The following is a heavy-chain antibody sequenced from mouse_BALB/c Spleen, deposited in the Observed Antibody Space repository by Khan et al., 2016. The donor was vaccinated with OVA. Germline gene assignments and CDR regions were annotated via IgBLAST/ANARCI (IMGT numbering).Heavy chain of an antibody. J-gene: IGHJ3*01. Sequence: EVELVESGGGLVKPGGSLKLSCAPSGFAFSSYDMSWVRQTPEKRLEWVATISGTGIYTYYPDSVKGRFTISRDHARNTLYLQMSSLRSEDTALYYGARPPYYGNPWFTYWGQGTLVTVSA. CDR1: GFAFSSYD. CDR2: ISGTGIYT. D-gene: IGHD2-10*01. CDR3: ARPPYYGNPWFTY. V-gene: IGHV5-9*02.